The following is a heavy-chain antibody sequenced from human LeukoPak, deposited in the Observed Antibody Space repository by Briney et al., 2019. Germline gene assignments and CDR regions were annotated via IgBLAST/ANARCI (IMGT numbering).Heavy chain of an antibody. D-gene: IGHD2-2*01. J-gene: IGHJ5*02. V-gene: IGHV3-43*02. CDR1: GFTFDDYA. CDR2: ISGAGGST. Sequence: PGGSLRLSCAASGFTFDDYAMHWVRQAPGKGLEWVSLISGAGGSTYYTDSVKGRFTISRDNSKNSLYLQMNSLRTEDTALYYCAKVLNPCCSGTSCYAPWGQGTLVTVSS. CDR3: AKVLNPCCSGTSCYAP.